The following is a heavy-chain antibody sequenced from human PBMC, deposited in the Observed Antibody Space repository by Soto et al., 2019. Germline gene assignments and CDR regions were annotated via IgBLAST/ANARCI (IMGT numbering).Heavy chain of an antibody. V-gene: IGHV5-51*01. CDR1: GYTFTSYW. J-gene: IGHJ6*02. D-gene: IGHD1-1*01. CDR3: ERERSTRGMYFYGMAV. CDR2: IYPDDSDT. Sequence: GESLKISCRGSGYTFTSYWIAWVRQMPGKGLEWLGIIYPDDSDTRYSPSFQGRVTISADRSINTAYLQWRRLPASDTAMYYCERERSTRGMYFYGMAVWGQGTSVTVSS.